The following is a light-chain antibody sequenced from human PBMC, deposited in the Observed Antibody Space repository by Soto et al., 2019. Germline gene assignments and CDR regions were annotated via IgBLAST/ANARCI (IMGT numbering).Light chain of an antibody. Sequence: EILLKTSHSTLSLSPGARVPLSWRASQRVTVNSLAWYQQKPGQAHRLLIYAASTRAAAVPDRFSGSGSGTDFTLTISRLEPEEFAVYYCQQYGSSPCTVGQGTKVDIK. CDR2: AAS. CDR1: QRVTVNS. J-gene: IGKJ1*01. CDR3: QQYGSSPCT. V-gene: IGKV3-20*01.